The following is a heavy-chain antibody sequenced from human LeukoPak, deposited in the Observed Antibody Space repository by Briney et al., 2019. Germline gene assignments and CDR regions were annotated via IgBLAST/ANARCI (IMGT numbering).Heavy chain of an antibody. D-gene: IGHD5-12*01. V-gene: IGHV3-7*01. CDR2: IKQDGSEK. Sequence: GGSLRLSCAASGFTFSNYWMSWVRQAPGKGLEWVANIKQDGSEKYYVDSVKGRFTISRDNAKNSLYLQMNSLRAEDTAVYYCAKAGWLRLGSPNGFYYMDVWGKGTTVTISS. CDR3: AKAGWLRLGSPNGFYYMDV. J-gene: IGHJ6*03. CDR1: GFTFSNYW.